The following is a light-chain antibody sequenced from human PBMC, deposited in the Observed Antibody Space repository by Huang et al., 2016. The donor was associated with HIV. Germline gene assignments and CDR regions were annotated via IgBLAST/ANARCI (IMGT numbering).Light chain of an antibody. V-gene: IGKV4-1*01. CDR1: QNVLHSSNHKYS. CDR2: GAS. CDR3: QQYYTAPFT. Sequence: DIVLTRSPDSLAVSLGERATINCKSSQNVLHSSNHKYSLAWYQQKPGQPPQLLIYGASTRASGVPDRFSGSGSGTDFTLTISSLQTEDVAVYYCQQYYTAPFTFGPGTKLDIK. J-gene: IGKJ3*01.